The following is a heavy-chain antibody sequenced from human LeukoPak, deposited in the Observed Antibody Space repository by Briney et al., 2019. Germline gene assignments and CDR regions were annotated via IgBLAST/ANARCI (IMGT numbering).Heavy chain of an antibody. CDR2: ISPSGGGT. J-gene: IGHJ1*01. Sequence: ASVKVSCKASGYTFTSYYMHWVRQAPGQGLEWMGIISPSGGGTSYAQKFQGRVTMTRDTSTSTVYMELSSLRSEDTAVYYCARGGGITIFGVVIMREYFQHWGQGTLVTVSS. CDR3: ARGGGITIFGVVIMREYFQH. V-gene: IGHV1-46*03. D-gene: IGHD3-3*01. CDR1: GYTFTSYY.